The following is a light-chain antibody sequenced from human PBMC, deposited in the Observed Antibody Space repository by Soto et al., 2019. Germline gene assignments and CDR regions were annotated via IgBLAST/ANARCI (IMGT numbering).Light chain of an antibody. CDR2: DVS. V-gene: IGLV2-14*01. CDR3: SSYRSGNTVI. Sequence: QSALTQPASVSGSPGQSITISCTGTISDIGGYNYVSWYQQHPGKAPKLVIYDVSDRPSGISNRFSGSKSGNTASLTISGLQAEDEADYYCSSYRSGNTVIFGGGTKVTVL. J-gene: IGLJ2*01. CDR1: ISDIGGYNY.